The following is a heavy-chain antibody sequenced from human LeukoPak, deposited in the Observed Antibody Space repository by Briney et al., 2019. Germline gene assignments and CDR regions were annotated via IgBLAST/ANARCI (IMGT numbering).Heavy chain of an antibody. D-gene: IGHD3-10*01. CDR2: MNPNSGNT. CDR3: AREPIISSLIDYFDY. CDR1: GYTFTNYD. Sequence: GASVKVSCKASGYTFTNYDIHWVRQAPGQGLEWMGWMNPNSGNTGYEQKFQGRVTMTRNTFISTAYMELSSLSSEDTAVFYCAREPIISSLIDYFDYWGQGTLVTVSS. J-gene: IGHJ4*02. V-gene: IGHV1-8*01.